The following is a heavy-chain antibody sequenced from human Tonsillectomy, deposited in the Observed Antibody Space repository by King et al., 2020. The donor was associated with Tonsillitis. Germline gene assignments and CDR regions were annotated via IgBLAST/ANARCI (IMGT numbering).Heavy chain of an antibody. D-gene: IGHD2-15*01. CDR3: ARARFCSGGSCKMGDSFDI. CDR2: IYPSGST. CDR1: GGSISSGSYY. Sequence: VQLQESGPGLVKPSQTLSLTCSVSGGSISSGSYYWSWIRQPAGKGLEWIGLIYPSGSTNYNPSLKSRVSMSVDTSKNQFSLNLSSVTAADTAVYYCARARFCSGGSCKMGDSFDIWGQGIMVTVSS. J-gene: IGHJ3*02. V-gene: IGHV4-61*02.